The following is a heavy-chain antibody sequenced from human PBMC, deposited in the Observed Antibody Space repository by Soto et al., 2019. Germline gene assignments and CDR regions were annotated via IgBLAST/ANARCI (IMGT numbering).Heavy chain of an antibody. V-gene: IGHV4-34*01. J-gene: IGHJ6*03. CDR3: ARGGYYGSGSYYNGHYYYMDV. Sequence: PSETLSLTCAVYGGSFSGYYWSWIRQPPGKGLEWIGEINHSGSTNYNPSLKSRVTISVDTSKNQFSLKLSSVTAADTAVYYCARGGYYGSGSYYNGHYYYMDVWGKGTTVTVSS. D-gene: IGHD3-10*01. CDR2: INHSGST. CDR1: GGSFSGYY.